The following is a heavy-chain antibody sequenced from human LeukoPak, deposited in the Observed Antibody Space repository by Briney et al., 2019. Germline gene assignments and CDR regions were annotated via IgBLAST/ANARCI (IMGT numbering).Heavy chain of an antibody. V-gene: IGHV1-46*01. D-gene: IGHD2-2*01. CDR2: INPSGGSA. CDR1: GYTFTSYY. Sequence: ASVKVSCKASGYTFTSYYIHWVRQAPGQGLEWMGIINPSGGSASYAQKFESRVTMTRDTSTSTVYMELSSLRAEDTAVYYCARDSKTSSLADPWGQGTLVTVSS. CDR3: ARDSKTSSLADP. J-gene: IGHJ5*02.